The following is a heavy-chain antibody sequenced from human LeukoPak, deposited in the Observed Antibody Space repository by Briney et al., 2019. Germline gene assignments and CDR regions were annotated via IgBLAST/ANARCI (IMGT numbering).Heavy chain of an antibody. CDR1: GFRFSPFT. V-gene: IGHV3-66*01. Sequence: GGSLRLSCAASGFRFSPFTMNWVRQAPGKGLEWVSVIYSGGTTYFADSVEGRFTISRDNSKNTLYLQMNSLRAEDTAVYYCVRKFYESTLFYTFDMWGQGTKVTVSS. D-gene: IGHD2/OR15-2a*01. CDR3: VRKFYESTLFYTFDM. J-gene: IGHJ3*02. CDR2: IYSGGTT.